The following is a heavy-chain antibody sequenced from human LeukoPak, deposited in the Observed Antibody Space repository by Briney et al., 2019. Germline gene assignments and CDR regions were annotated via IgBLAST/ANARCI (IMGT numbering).Heavy chain of an antibody. CDR1: GFTFSSYW. Sequence: GGSLRLSCAASGFTFSSYWMSWVRQAPGKGLEWVANIKQDGSEKYYVDSVKGRFTISRDNAKNSLYLEMNSLRAEDTAVYYCARASITIFGVVITAPLDYWGQGTLVTVSS. CDR2: IKQDGSEK. V-gene: IGHV3-7*01. J-gene: IGHJ4*02. D-gene: IGHD3-3*01. CDR3: ARASITIFGVVITAPLDY.